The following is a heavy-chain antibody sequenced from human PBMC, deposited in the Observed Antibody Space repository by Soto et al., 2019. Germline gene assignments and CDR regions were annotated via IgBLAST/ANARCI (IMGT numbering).Heavy chain of an antibody. D-gene: IGHD3-9*01. CDR1: GFTFSSYA. CDR2: ISDSGGST. Sequence: GGSLRLSCAASGFTFSSYAMSWVRQAPGKGLEWVSTISDSGGSTYYADSVKGRFTISRDNSKNTLYLQMNSLRAEDTAVYYCAKDQRYFDWLLYKYFQHWGQGTLVTVSS. J-gene: IGHJ1*01. CDR3: AKDQRYFDWLLYKYFQH. V-gene: IGHV3-23*01.